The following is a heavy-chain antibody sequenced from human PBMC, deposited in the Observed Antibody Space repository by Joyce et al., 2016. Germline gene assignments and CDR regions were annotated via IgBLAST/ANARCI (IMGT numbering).Heavy chain of an antibody. CDR3: AKKGDNSAKFDS. V-gene: IGHV5-51*01. J-gene: IGHJ4*02. CDR2: IYPDGSDT. CDR1: GYNFNPYW. D-gene: IGHD2/OR15-2a*01. Sequence: EVQLVQSGVEVKKPGESLRISCKGSGYNFNPYWITWVRERPGKVLEWMGIIYPDGSDTIYGPSFQGQVTISVDKSISTAYLQWSGLRASDTAIYYCAKKGDNSAKFDSWGQGTLVTVSS.